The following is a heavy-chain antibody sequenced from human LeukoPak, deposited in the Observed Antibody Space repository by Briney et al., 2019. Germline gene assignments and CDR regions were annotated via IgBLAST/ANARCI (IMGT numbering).Heavy chain of an antibody. J-gene: IGHJ4*02. CDR1: GFTFSSYW. CDR2: IKQDGSEK. V-gene: IGHV3-7*01. D-gene: IGHD4-23*01. CDR3: ARAGDKGDY. Sequence: GGSLRLSCAASGFTFSSYWMSWVRQAPGKGLEWVANIKQDGSEKSYVDSVKGRFTISRDNAKNSLYLQMNSLRAEDTALYYWARAGDKGDYWGQGTLVTVSS.